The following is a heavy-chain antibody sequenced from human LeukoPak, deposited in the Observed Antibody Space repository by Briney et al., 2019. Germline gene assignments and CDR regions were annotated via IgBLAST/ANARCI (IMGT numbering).Heavy chain of an antibody. Sequence: GGSLRLSCAASGFTFSSYWMSWVRQAPGKGLEWVANIKQDGSEKYYVDSVKGRFTISRDNAKNSLYLQMNSLRAEDTAVYYCASLPIGSSSWYYYYGMDVWGQGTTVTVSS. CDR1: GFTFSSYW. CDR3: ASLPIGSSSWYYYYGMDV. J-gene: IGHJ6*02. CDR2: IKQDGSEK. V-gene: IGHV3-7*01. D-gene: IGHD6-13*01.